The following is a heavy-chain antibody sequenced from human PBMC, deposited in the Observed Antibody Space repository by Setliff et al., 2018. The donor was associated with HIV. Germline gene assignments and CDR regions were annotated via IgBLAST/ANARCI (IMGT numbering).Heavy chain of an antibody. CDR2: ISGSGGST. CDR3: AEWFDGYDAFDI. D-gene: IGHD3-3*01. V-gene: IGHV3-23*01. J-gene: IGHJ3*02. CDR1: GFTFSSYA. Sequence: SLRLSCAASGFTFSSYAMSWVRQAPGKGLEWVSTISGSGGSTYYADSVKGRFTISRDNSKNALYLPMNSLRAEDTAVYYCAEWFDGYDAFDIWGQGTMVTVSS.